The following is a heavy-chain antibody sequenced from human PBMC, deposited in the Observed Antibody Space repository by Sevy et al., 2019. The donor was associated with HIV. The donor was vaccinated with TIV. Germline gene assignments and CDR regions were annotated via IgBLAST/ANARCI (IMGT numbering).Heavy chain of an antibody. D-gene: IGHD5-12*01. CDR1: GFTFSDAW. CDR2: IKSNSYGETK. CDR3: ATVRGYWRSDSQYCFVVDA. Sequence: GGSLRLSCAASGFTFSDAWMTWVRQAPGRGLEWVGRIKSNSYGETKDYGSSVKGRFAISIDDLNTILFLQVNTLNNVHSHLYYCATVRGYWRSDSQYCFVVDAWGPGTTVS. V-gene: IGHV3-15*01. J-gene: IGHJ6*01.